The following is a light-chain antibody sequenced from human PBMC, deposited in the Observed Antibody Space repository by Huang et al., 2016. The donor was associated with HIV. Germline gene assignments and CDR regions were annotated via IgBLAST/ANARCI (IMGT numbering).Light chain of an antibody. CDR2: DAS. J-gene: IGKJ5*01. V-gene: IGKV1-33*01. CDR1: QDINNY. Sequence: DIQMTQSPSSLSASVGDRVTITCQASQDINNYLNWYQQRPGRAPKLLFYDASILDTGVPSRFSGSGSGTEFTFTISSLQPEDVATYYCQHYNGYPLTFGQGTR. CDR3: QHYNGYPLT.